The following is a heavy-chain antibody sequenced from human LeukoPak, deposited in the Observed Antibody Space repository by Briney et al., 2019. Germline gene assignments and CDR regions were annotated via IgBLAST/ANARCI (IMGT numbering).Heavy chain of an antibody. D-gene: IGHD2-21*01. Sequence: PSETLSLTCTVSGGSISTYYWSWIRQPPGKGLEWIGYIYYSGSTNYNPSLKSRVTISVDTSKNQFSLRLTSVTTADTGVYYCARETRLTGYFGGLGFNYWGQGILVTVSS. V-gene: IGHV4-59*01. CDR1: GGSISTYY. CDR2: IYYSGST. J-gene: IGHJ4*02. CDR3: ARETRLTGYFGGLGFNY.